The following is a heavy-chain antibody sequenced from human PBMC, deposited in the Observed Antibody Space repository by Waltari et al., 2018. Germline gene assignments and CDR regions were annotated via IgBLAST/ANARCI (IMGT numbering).Heavy chain of an antibody. CDR3: ARLGITMTPDY. J-gene: IGHJ4*02. CDR1: GYTFTSYY. V-gene: IGHV1-46*01. Sequence: QVQLVQSEAELKKPGASVKLSCKAPGYTFTSYYILWVRQAPGQGLEWMGVMNSGGDTTIYAQKFQGRVTMTRDTSTSTVYMELSSLRSEDTAVYYCARLGITMTPDYWGQGTLVTVSS. CDR2: MNSGGDTT.